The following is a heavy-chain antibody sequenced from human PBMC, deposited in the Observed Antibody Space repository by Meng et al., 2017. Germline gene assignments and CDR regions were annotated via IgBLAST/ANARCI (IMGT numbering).Heavy chain of an antibody. CDR1: GYTFTSYD. D-gene: IGHD3-10*01. CDR3: ARGYYGSGLFDP. CDR2: MNPNSGNT. V-gene: IGHV1-8*03. J-gene: IGHJ5*02. Sequence: QVQLVQSGAEVKNPGDSVKVYCKASGYTFTSYDSNWVRQATGKGLEWMGWMNPNSGNTGYAQKFQGRVTITRNTSISTAYMELSSLRSEDTAVYYSARGYYGSGLFDPWGQGTLVTVSS.